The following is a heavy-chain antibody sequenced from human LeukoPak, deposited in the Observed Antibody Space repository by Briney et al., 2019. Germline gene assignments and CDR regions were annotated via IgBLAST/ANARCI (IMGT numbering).Heavy chain of an antibody. CDR2: ISSSSSYI. CDR3: AREHTAMDDY. CDR1: GFTFSSYS. D-gene: IGHD5-18*01. Sequence: PGGSLRLSCAASGFTFSSYSMNWVRQAPGKGLEWVSSISSSSSYIYYADSVKGRFTISRDNAKNSLYLQMNSLRAEETAVYYCAREHTAMDDYWGQGTLVTVSS. J-gene: IGHJ4*02. V-gene: IGHV3-21*01.